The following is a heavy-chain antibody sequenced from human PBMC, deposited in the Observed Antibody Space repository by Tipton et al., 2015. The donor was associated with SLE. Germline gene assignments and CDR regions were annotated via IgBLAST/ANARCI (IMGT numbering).Heavy chain of an antibody. CDR1: GYTFPTYA. V-gene: IGHV3-30*04. CDR2: ISYDESVR. CDR3: ARYGCSGGACYQDYGINV. D-gene: IGHD2-21*02. J-gene: IGHJ6*02. Sequence: SLRLSCAASGYTFPTYAMHWVRQAPGKGLEWVAVISYDESVRYYADSVKGRFTISRDTSKNTLYLQMNSLRPDDTAVYYCARYGCSGGACYQDYGINVWGQGTTVIVSS.